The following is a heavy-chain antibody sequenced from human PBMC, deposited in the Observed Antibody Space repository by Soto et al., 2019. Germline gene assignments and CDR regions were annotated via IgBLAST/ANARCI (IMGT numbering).Heavy chain of an antibody. CDR1: GFMFSSYA. CDR2: ISYDGSKK. J-gene: IGHJ6*02. Sequence: QEQLVESRGGVVQPGRSLRLSCVASGFMFSSYAMHWVRQAPGKGLEGVAVISYDGSKKYYTDSVKGRYTISRDDSKNTLYLQMNSLRVEDTAVYYCARAPHGMDVWGQGTTVTVSS. V-gene: IGHV3-30-3*01. CDR3: ARAPHGMDV.